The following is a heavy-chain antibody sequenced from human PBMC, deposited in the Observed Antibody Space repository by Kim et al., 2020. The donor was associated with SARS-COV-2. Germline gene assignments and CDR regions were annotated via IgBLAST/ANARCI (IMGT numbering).Heavy chain of an antibody. CDR1: GFTFSSYS. J-gene: IGHJ4*02. CDR3: ARDRGGGGSYFDH. CDR2: ISSNSGTI. D-gene: IGHD1-26*01. Sequence: GGSLRLSCAASGFTFSSYSMDWVRQAPGKGLEWVSYISSNSGTIYYADSVQGRFTISRDNAKNSLYLQMNSLRDEDTAVYYCARDRGGGGSYFDHWGQGTLVTVSS. V-gene: IGHV3-48*02.